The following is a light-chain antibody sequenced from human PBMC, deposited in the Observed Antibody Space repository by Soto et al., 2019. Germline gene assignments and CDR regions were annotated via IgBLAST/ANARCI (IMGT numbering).Light chain of an antibody. J-gene: IGLJ2*01. CDR3: TSYAGYNNPVV. Sequence: QSALTQPPSASGSPGQSVTISCTGTSSDIGSYNYVSWYQQHPDKAPKLMIYEVNKRPSGVPDRFSGSKSGNTASLTVSGLQAEDEVDYYCTSYAGYNNPVVFGGGTQLTVL. CDR1: SSDIGSYNY. CDR2: EVN. V-gene: IGLV2-8*01.